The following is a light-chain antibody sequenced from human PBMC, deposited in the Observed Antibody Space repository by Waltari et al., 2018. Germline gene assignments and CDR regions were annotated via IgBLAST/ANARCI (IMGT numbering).Light chain of an antibody. J-gene: IGKJ5*01. V-gene: IGKV1-9*01. CDR2: AAS. CDR3: QQLNSYPIT. Sequence: IQLTQSPSSLSASVGDRVTITCPARQGISSNLAWYQQKPGKAPKLLISAASTLQSGVPLRFSGSGSGTDFTLTISSLQPEDFATYYCQQLNSYPITFGQGTRLEIK. CDR1: QGISSN.